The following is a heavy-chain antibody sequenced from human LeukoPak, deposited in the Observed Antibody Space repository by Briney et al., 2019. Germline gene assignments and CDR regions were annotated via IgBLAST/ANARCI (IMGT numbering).Heavy chain of an antibody. Sequence: ASVKVSCKASGYTFTSYGISWVRQAPGQGLEWMGWISAYNGNTNYAQKLQGRVTTTTDTSTSTAYMELRSLRSDDTAVYYCARDGSMVATVPVGMDVWGQGTTVTVSS. CDR3: ARDGSMVATVPVGMDV. CDR2: ISAYNGNT. J-gene: IGHJ6*02. CDR1: GYTFTSYG. V-gene: IGHV1-18*01. D-gene: IGHD5-12*01.